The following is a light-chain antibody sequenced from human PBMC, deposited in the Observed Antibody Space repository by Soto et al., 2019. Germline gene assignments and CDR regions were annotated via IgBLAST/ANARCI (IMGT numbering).Light chain of an antibody. V-gene: IGLV2-14*03. CDR2: DVS. J-gene: IGLJ1*01. CDR1: SSDVGRYNY. Sequence: QSVLAQPVSVSGSRGQSSTISCTGTSSDVGRYNYVSWFQQHPGKVPKLIIYDVSNWPSGVSDRFSGSKSGNTASLTISGLHPEDEADYYCSSFTSSSTFVFGTGTKVTVL. CDR3: SSFTSSSTFV.